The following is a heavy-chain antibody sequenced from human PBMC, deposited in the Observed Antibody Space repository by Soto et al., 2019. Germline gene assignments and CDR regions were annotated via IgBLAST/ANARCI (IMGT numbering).Heavy chain of an antibody. CDR2: ITPMFGTP. Sequence: QVQLVQSGAEVKKPGSSVKVSCKASGGIFRRYTITWVRQAPGQGLEWMGGITPMFGTPNYAQKFRGRVTITADESTSTAYMELNSLRSEDTAMYFCARDGTLYDSRAYYYLYWGQETLVTVSS. CDR3: ARDGTLYDSRAYYYLY. CDR1: GGIFRRYT. D-gene: IGHD3-22*01. J-gene: IGHJ4*02. V-gene: IGHV1-69*01.